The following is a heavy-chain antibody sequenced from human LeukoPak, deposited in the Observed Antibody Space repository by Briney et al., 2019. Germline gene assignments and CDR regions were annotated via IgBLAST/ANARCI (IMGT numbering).Heavy chain of an antibody. CDR3: AREGYSYGTYYFDY. CDR2: IYYSGST. CDR1: GGSISSGGYY. V-gene: IGHV4-31*03. J-gene: IGHJ4*02. Sequence: SETLSLTCTVSGGSISSGGYYWSWIRQHPGKGLEWIGYIYYSGSTYYNPSLKSRVTISVDTSKNQFSLKLSSVTAADTAVYYCAREGYSYGTYYFDYWGQGTLVTVSS. D-gene: IGHD5-18*01.